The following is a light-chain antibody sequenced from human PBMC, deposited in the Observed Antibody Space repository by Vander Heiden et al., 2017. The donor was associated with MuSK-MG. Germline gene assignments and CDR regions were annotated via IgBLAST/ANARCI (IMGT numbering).Light chain of an antibody. V-gene: IGKV3-11*01. CDR3: QQRSNWPKT. CDR2: DAS. CDR1: QGVSSY. Sequence: IVLTQSPSTLSLSPGERATLSCRASQGVSSYLAWYQQKPGQAPRLLIYDASTRASGIPARFSGSGSGTDFTLTISSLEPEDFAVYYCQQRSNWPKTFGHGTKVDIK. J-gene: IGKJ3*01.